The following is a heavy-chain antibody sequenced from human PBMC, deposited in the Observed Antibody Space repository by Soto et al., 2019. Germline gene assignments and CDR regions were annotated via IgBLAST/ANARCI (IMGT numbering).Heavy chain of an antibody. Sequence: GGSLRLSCAASGFTFDDYGMSWVRQAPGKGLEWVSGINWNGGSTGYTDSVKGRFTISRDNAKNSLYLQMNGLRAEDTALYYCARDPDAEYSGNYHTPRSLDSWGQGTQVTVSS. V-gene: IGHV3-20*04. J-gene: IGHJ4*02. CDR1: GFTFDDYG. CDR2: INWNGGST. D-gene: IGHD1-26*01. CDR3: ARDPDAEYSGNYHTPRSLDS.